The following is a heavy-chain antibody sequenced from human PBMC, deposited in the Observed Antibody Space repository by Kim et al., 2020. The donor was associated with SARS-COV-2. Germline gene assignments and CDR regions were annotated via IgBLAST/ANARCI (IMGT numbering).Heavy chain of an antibody. V-gene: IGHV3-33*01. Sequence: GGSLRLSCAASGFIFSNYGMHWVRQAPGKGLEWVAVIWYDEKSEYYADSVRGRFTISRDNSKDTVHLQMNSLRAEDTAVYYCARALYSSTADAFDIWGQG. CDR3: ARALYSSTADAFDI. D-gene: IGHD2-2*01. J-gene: IGHJ3*02. CDR1: GFIFSNYG. CDR2: IWYDEKSE.